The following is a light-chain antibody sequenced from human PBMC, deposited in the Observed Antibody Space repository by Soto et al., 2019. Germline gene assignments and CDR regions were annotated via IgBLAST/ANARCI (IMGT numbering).Light chain of an antibody. CDR1: QDVSRY. CDR3: QQANSYPWT. Sequence: DLQITQSPSSASASFGDTVPLTCRTSQDVSRYLVWYQHKPGKAPRLLIYEASSLQSGAPSRFSGSGSGTDFSLTISSLQPDDFATYYCQQANSYPWTFGQGTKVDI. CDR2: EAS. J-gene: IGKJ1*01. V-gene: IGKV1-12*01.